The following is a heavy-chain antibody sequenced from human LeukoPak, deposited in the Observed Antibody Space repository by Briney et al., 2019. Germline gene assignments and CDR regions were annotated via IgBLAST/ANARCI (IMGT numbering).Heavy chain of an antibody. D-gene: IGHD4-11*01. V-gene: IGHV3-48*01. J-gene: IGHJ3*02. CDR1: GLTLSRYS. Sequence: GGSLRLSCAASGLTLSRYSMNCVRQAPGRGLEWVSYIDTIGNTMYYADSVKGRFTISRDNAKNSLYLQMDSLRAEHRAIYYCPSYHYRGPGGAFDIWGQGTVVTVSS. CDR3: PSYHYRGPGGAFDI. CDR2: IDTIGNTM.